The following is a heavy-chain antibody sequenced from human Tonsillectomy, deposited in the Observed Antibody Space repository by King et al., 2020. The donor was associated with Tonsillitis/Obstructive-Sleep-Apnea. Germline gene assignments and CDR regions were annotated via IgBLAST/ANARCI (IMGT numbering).Heavy chain of an antibody. J-gene: IGHJ6*03. CDR2: IYRGGST. V-gene: IGHV3-53*01. CDR1: GFTVSGNY. D-gene: IGHD4-11*01. Sequence: VQLVESGGGLIQPGGSLRLSCAASGFTVSGNYMSWVRQAPGTGLEWVSVIYRGGSTYYADSVKGRFTISRDNSNNTMYLQMDSLRAEDTAVYYLSGGGGSEYSNYYYYYYMDVWGKGTTVTVSS. CDR3: SGGGGSEYSNYYYYYYMDV.